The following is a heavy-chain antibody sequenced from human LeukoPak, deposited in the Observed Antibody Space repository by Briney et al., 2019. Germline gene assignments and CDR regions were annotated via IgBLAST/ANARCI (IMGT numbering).Heavy chain of an antibody. CDR2: INSDGSST. Sequence: GGSLRLSCAASGFTFSSYWMHWVRQAPEKGLVWVSRINSDGSSTSYADSVKGRFTISRDNAKNTLYLQMNSLRAEDTAVYYCARDRGRHYDSSGYYRGDAFDIWGQGTMVTVSS. J-gene: IGHJ3*02. V-gene: IGHV3-74*01. CDR3: ARDRGRHYDSSGYYRGDAFDI. CDR1: GFTFSSYW. D-gene: IGHD3-22*01.